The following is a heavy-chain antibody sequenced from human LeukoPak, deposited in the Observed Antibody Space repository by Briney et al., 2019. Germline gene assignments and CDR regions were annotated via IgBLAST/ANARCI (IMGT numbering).Heavy chain of an antibody. CDR3: ARVRPGSSGSYYRTS. CDR2: TTSGGGFK. J-gene: IGHJ4*02. V-gene: IGHV3-11*04. D-gene: IGHD3-22*01. Sequence: PGGSLRLSCVGAGFPFSDFHMSWIRQAPGKGLEWVSCTTSGGGFKYYADSVKGRFSISRDDSKNSVFLQMNSLRVEDTAVYYCARVRPGSSGSYYRTSWGQGTLVTVSS. CDR1: GFPFSDFH.